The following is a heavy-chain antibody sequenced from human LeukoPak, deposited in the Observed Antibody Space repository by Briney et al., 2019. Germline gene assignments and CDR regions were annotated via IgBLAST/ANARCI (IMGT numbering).Heavy chain of an antibody. CDR3: AKKAGGPIPVSGYFDC. CDR2: ISGGGTT. J-gene: IGHJ4*02. D-gene: IGHD6-19*01. Sequence: HPGGSLTLSCTASGFTFSSYAMSWVRQAPGKGLEWVSGISGGGTTSYADSVKGRFTISRDSSKDILYLQMNSLRAEDTAAYHCAKKAGGPIPVSGYFDCWGQGTLVTVSS. CDR1: GFTFSSYA. V-gene: IGHV3-23*01.